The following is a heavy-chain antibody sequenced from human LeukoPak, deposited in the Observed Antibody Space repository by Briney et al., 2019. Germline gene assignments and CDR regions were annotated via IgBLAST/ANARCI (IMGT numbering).Heavy chain of an antibody. CDR2: ISYDGSNK. Sequence: PGRSLRLSCAASGFTFSSYAMHWVRQAPGKGLEWVAVISYDGSNKYYADSVKGRFTISRDNAKNSLYLQMNSLRAEDTAVYYCARVRGGEYSSSSGGFDYWGQGTLVTVSS. D-gene: IGHD6-6*01. CDR1: GFTFSSYA. V-gene: IGHV3-30-3*01. J-gene: IGHJ4*02. CDR3: ARVRGGEYSSSSGGFDY.